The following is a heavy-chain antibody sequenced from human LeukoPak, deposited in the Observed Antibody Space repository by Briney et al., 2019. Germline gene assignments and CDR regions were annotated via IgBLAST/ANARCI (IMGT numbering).Heavy chain of an antibody. V-gene: IGHV3-48*01. Sequence: GGSLRLSCAASRFTFSNYGMNWVRQAPGKGLEWVSYISGNSNAINYADSVKGRFTISRDNSKNTLYLQMNSLRAEDTAVYYCAKPETTIFGVVITYQADFTFDYWGQGTLVTVSS. CDR2: ISGNSNAI. J-gene: IGHJ4*02. D-gene: IGHD3-3*01. CDR1: RFTFSNYG. CDR3: AKPETTIFGVVITYQADFTFDY.